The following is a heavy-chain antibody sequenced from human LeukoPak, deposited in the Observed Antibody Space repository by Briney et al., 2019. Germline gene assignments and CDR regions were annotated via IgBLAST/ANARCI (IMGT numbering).Heavy chain of an antibody. J-gene: IGHJ4*02. CDR2: IGNAADT. CDR3: AGGRGQIMEY. D-gene: IGHD3-3*01. Sequence: GRSLRLSCVASGFTFDRYDMHWVRQSTEKGLGWVSAIGNAADTYYPGSVKGRFTISRENAKNSLYLQMNALRAGDTAVYFCAGGRGQIMEYWGQGTLVTVSS. V-gene: IGHV3-13*01. CDR1: GFTFDRYD.